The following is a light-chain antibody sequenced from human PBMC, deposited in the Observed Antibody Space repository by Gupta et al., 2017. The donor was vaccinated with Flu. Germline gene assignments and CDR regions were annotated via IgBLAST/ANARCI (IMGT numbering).Light chain of an antibody. V-gene: IGLV3-19*01. Sequence: SSELTQDPAVSVALGQTARITCQGDSLRSDYASWYQQKPGQAPVLVIYGKNNRPSGIPDRFSGSSSGNTASLTITGAQAEDEADYYCNSRDSSGNLVVFGGGTKLTVL. J-gene: IGLJ2*01. CDR3: NSRDSSGNLVV. CDR2: GKN. CDR1: SLRSDY.